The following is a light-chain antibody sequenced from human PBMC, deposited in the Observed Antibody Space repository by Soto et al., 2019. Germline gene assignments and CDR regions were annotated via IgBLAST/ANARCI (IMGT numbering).Light chain of an antibody. CDR1: TFDIGAYDY. V-gene: IGLV2-14*01. CDR2: AVS. CDR3: SSYTTSKTYV. J-gene: IGLJ1*01. Sequence: QSVLTQPASVSASPGQSITISCSGTTFDIGAYDYVSWYQQHPGKAPKVIIYAVSYRPSGVSNRFSGSKFGNTASLTISDLQAEEEADYYCSSYTTSKTYVFGSGTKVTVL.